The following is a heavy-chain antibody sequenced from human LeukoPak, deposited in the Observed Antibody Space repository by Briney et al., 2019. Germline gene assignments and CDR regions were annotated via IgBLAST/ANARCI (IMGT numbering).Heavy chain of an antibody. Sequence: GGSLRLSCAASGFTFSTYGMSWVRQAPGKGLEWVSTISGIGGSTHYADSVKGRFTISRDNSKNTLYLQMNSLRAEDTAVYYCASPYDSSGYFFDCWGQGTLVTVSS. V-gene: IGHV3-23*01. CDR3: ASPYDSSGYFFDC. CDR1: GFTFSTYG. D-gene: IGHD3-22*01. CDR2: ISGIGGST. J-gene: IGHJ4*02.